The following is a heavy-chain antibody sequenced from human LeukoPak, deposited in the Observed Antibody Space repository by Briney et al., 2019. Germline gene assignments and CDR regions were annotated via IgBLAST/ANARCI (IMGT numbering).Heavy chain of an antibody. CDR3: TTDEGFFGVVIDDY. V-gene: IGHV3-15*01. J-gene: IGHJ4*02. Sequence: GGSLRLSCAASGFTFSNAWMSWVRQAPGKGLEWVGRIKSKTDGGTTDYAAPVKGRFTISRDDSKNTLYLQMNSLKTEDTAVYYCTTDEGFFGVVIDDYRGQGTLVTVSS. CDR1: GFTFSNAW. CDR2: IKSKTDGGTT. D-gene: IGHD3-3*01.